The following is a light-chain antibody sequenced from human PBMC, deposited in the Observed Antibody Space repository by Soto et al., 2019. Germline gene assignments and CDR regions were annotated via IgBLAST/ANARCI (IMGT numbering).Light chain of an antibody. V-gene: IGKV1-5*03. CDR2: KAS. Sequence: DIQMTQSPSTLSASVGERATLTCRASQSISSWLAWYQQKPGKAPKLLIYKASSLESGVPSRFSGSGSGTQFTLTINGLQPDDFATYYCQQYDNYKPLTFGGGTKVDI. CDR3: QQYDNYKPLT. CDR1: QSISSW. J-gene: IGKJ4*01.